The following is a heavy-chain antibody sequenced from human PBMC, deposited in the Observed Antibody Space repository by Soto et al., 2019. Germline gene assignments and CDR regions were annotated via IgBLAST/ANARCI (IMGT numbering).Heavy chain of an antibody. CDR1: GYSFSSYW. CDR3: ARHLLPATGLLISAMHV. Sequence: GSLKISCKGCGYSFSSYWIGWVRQMPGKGLEWMGIISPGDSDTRYSPSFQGQVSISADKYISTAYLQWSSLKASDTAIYYCARHLLPATGLLISAMHVWGQGTAVTV. CDR2: ISPGDSDT. V-gene: IGHV5-51*01. J-gene: IGHJ6*02. D-gene: IGHD3-16*01.